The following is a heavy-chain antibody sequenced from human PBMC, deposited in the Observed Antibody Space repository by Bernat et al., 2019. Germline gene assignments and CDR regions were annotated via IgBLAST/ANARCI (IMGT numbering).Heavy chain of an antibody. CDR1: GYTFTGYY. Sequence: QVQLVQSGAEVKKPGASVKVSCKASGYTFTGYYMHWVRQAPGQGLEWMGRINPNSGGTNYAQKLKGRVTRTRETSITTAYMGMSRLKTEDTAVYACAREGELGWGAFDIWGQGTMVTVSS. V-gene: IGHV1-2*01. CDR2: INPNSGGT. CDR3: AREGELGWGAFDI. D-gene: IGHD7-27*01. J-gene: IGHJ3*02.